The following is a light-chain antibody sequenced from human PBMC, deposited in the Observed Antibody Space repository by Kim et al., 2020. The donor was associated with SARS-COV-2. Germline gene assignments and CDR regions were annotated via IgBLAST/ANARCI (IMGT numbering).Light chain of an antibody. CDR3: QVWDSSSDQCV. V-gene: IGLV3-21*04. J-gene: IGLJ1*01. CDR2: YDS. CDR1: NIGSKS. Sequence: SYELPQPPSVSVAPGKTARIPCGGNNIGSKSVHWYQQKPGQAPVLVIYYDSDRPSGIPERFSGSNSGNTSTLTISRVEAGDEADYYCQVWDSSSDQCVFGTGTKVTVL.